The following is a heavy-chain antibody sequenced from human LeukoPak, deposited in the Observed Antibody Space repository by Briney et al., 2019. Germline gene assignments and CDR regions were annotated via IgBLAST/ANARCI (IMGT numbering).Heavy chain of an antibody. CDR1: GGTFSSYA. D-gene: IGHD1-26*01. V-gene: IGHV1-69*05. Sequence: SVKVSCKASGGTFSSYAISWVRQAPGQGLEWMGGIIPIFGTANYAQKFQGRVTITTDESTSTAYMELSSLRSEDTAVYYCARETRIVGATHFDYWGQGTLVTVSS. J-gene: IGHJ4*02. CDR3: ARETRIVGATHFDY. CDR2: IIPIFGTA.